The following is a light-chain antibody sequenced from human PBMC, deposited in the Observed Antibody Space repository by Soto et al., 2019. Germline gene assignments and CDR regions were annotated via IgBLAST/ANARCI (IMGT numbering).Light chain of an antibody. Sequence: DIVMTQSPDSLAVSLGERVTISCKSSQSVLYSSNNKNYLAWYQQKPGQPPNLLIYWASTRESGVPARFSGSGFGTDFTLTISSLQAEDVAIYYCQQFHSSPLTFGGGTKVEI. CDR3: QQFHSSPLT. J-gene: IGKJ4*01. CDR2: WAS. CDR1: QSVLYSSNNKNY. V-gene: IGKV4-1*01.